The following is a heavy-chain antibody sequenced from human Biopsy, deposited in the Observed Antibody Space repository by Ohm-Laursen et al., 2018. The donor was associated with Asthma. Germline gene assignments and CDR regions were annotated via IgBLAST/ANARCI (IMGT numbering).Heavy chain of an antibody. J-gene: IGHJ3*02. V-gene: IGHV3-53*01. CDR1: GFTVSTNG. D-gene: IGHD4-23*01. CDR3: ARAYSGSFFSGSFDI. Sequence: SLRLSCAASGFTVSTNGMSWVRQPPGKGLEWVSVIYSAGGTYYADSVQGRVTISRDNSKNTLSLQMNSLRAEDTAVYYCARAYSGSFFSGSFDIWGQGTMVTVSS. CDR2: IYSAGGT.